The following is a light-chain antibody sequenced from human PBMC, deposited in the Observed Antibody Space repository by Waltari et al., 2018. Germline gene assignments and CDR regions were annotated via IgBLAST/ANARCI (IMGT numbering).Light chain of an antibody. V-gene: IGLV4-69*01. Sequence: QPVLTQSPSASAPLGASVKPTCTLSSEHSSYVIAWHQQQPEKGPRYLMKVHTNGSHIKGGGVPDRFSVSSSWAERSLIISSLQSEDEADYYCQTWGSGIQVFGGGTKLTVL. J-gene: IGLJ3*02. CDR2: VHTNGSH. CDR3: QTWGSGIQV. CDR1: SEHSSYV.